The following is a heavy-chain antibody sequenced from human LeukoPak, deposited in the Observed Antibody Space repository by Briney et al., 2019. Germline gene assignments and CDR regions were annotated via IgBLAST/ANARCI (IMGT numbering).Heavy chain of an antibody. CDR1: GYTFTSYD. CDR2: MNPNSGNT. CDR3: ARGHLLSPWYHIVVVPAAMSYYYMDV. J-gene: IGHJ6*03. V-gene: IGHV1-8*03. Sequence: ASVKVSCKASGYTFTSYDINWVRQAPGQGLEWMGWMNPNSGNTGYAQKFQGRVTITRNTSISTAYMELSSLRSEDTAVYYCARGHLLSPWYHIVVVPAAMSYYYMDVWGKGTTVTVSS. D-gene: IGHD2-2*01.